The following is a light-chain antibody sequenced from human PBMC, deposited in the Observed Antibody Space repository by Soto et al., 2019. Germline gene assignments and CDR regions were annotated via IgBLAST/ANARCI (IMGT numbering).Light chain of an antibody. CDR3: QQYDSWT. J-gene: IGKJ1*01. V-gene: IGKV3-20*01. CDR1: QSISSPY. Sequence: EIVLTQSPGTLSLSPGERATLSCRASQSISSPYLACYQQKPGQAPRLLIDGESSRATGVPDRFSVSGSGTDFTLTISRLEPDDFAVYYCQQYDSWTFGQGTKVEIK. CDR2: GES.